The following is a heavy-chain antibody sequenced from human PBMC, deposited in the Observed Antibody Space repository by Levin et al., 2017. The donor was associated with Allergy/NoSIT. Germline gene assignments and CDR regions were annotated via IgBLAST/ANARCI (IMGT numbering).Heavy chain of an antibody. CDR3: ARHDIVGAITGFDY. J-gene: IGHJ4*02. Sequence: PSETLSLTCTVSGGSISSSSYYWGWIRQPPGKGLEWIGSIYYSGSTYYNPSLKSRVTISVDTSKNQFSLKLSSVTAADTAVYYCARHDIVGAITGFDYWGQGTLVTVSS. CDR2: IYYSGST. D-gene: IGHD1-26*01. V-gene: IGHV4-39*01. CDR1: GGSISSSSYY.